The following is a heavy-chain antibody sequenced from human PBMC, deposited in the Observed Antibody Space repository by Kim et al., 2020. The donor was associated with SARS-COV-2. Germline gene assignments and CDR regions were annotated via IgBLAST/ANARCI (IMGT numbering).Heavy chain of an antibody. Sequence: GGSLRLSCAASRFSFSNSAMTWVRQAPGKGLEWVSTIFGSGHGTYYGDSVKGRFTVSRDNSKNTLFLQMNSLTVDDTAVYYCAKHVYLTTVTFFYDLDLWGRGTSVTVSS. CDR2: IFGSGHGT. V-gene: IGHV3-23*01. J-gene: IGHJ6*02. CDR1: RFSFSNSA. CDR3: AKHVYLTTVTFFYDLDL. D-gene: IGHD3-3*01.